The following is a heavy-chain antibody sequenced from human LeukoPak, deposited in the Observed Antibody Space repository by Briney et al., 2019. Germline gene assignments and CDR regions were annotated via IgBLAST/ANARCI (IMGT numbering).Heavy chain of an antibody. CDR1: GFILRDFA. V-gene: IGHV3-30*04. CDR3: ARDRLEYYYDTSGHF. CDR2: ISYDGSEK. J-gene: IGHJ4*02. D-gene: IGHD3-22*01. Sequence: QAGGSLRLSCAVSGFILRDFAMHWFRQAPGKGLEWMALISYDGSEKDYSGSVKGRFTISRDNSKNTVYLQMNSLRAEDTAVYYCARDRLEYYYDTSGHFWGQGTLVTVSS.